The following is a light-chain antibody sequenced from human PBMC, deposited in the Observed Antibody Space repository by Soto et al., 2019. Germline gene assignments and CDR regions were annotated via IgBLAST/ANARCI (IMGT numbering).Light chain of an antibody. J-gene: IGKJ3*01. CDR2: GAS. Sequence: IVLTQSPGTLSLSPGETATLSCRASQRVISSYLAWYQQKPGQAPRLLIYGASSRAIGIPDRFSGSGSGTDFTLTISSLEPEDFAIYYCQQRSSWPITFGPGTKVDIK. CDR3: QQRSSWPIT. V-gene: IGKV3D-20*02. CDR1: QRVISSY.